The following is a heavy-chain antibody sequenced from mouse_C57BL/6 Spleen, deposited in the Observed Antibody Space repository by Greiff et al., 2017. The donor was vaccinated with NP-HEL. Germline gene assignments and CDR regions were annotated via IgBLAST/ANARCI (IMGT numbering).Heavy chain of an antibody. J-gene: IGHJ1*03. CDR3: ARGTRYFDV. CDR1: GYTFTSYW. CDR2: IHPNSGST. Sequence: QVQLQQPGAELVKPGASVKLSCKASGYTFTSYWMHWVKQRPGQGLEWIGMIHPNSGSTNYNEKFKSKATLTVDKSSSTAYMQLRSLTSEDSAVYYCARGTRYFDVWGTGTTVTVSS. V-gene: IGHV1-64*01. D-gene: IGHD3-3*01.